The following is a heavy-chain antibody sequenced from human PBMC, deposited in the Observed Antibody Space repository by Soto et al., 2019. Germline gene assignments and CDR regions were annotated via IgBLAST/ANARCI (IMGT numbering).Heavy chain of an antibody. CDR3: ARENTLVRGFDP. CDR1: CGSISSGTYY. D-gene: IGHD3-10*01. Sequence: SETLSLTCTVSCGSISSGTYYWSWIRQHPGKGLEWIGYIYYTGSTYYHPSLESRVTISVDTSKNQFSLKRSSVTAADTAVYYCARENTLVRGFDPWGQGTLVTVSS. V-gene: IGHV4-31*03. CDR2: IYYTGST. J-gene: IGHJ5*02.